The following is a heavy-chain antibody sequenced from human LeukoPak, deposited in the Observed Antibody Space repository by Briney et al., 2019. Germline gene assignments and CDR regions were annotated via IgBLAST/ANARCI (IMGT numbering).Heavy chain of an antibody. CDR2: AGWAGGTT. J-gene: IGHJ4*02. CDR3: VKELDTMSFDY. CDR1: GFNFDRYT. V-gene: IGHV3-43*01. D-gene: IGHD3-10*02. Sequence: GGSLRLSCATSGFNFDRYTIHWVRQAPGKGLEWVSLAGWAGGTTFYSDSVRGRFIISRDSGRKSVYLQMNSLTTDDTAFYFCVKELDTMSFDYWGQGALVTVSS.